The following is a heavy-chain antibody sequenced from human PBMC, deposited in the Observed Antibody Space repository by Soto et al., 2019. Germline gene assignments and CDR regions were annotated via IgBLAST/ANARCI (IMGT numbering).Heavy chain of an antibody. V-gene: IGHV6-1*01. D-gene: IGHD1-26*01. CDR3: ARDLQGAVRLHGLVSNYYYGMDV. J-gene: IGHJ6*02. CDR1: GDRVSSNSAA. CDR2: TYYRSKWYN. Sequence: PSQTLSLTCAISGDRVSSNSAAWNWIRQSPSRGLEWLGRTYYRSKWYNDYAVSVKSRITINPDTSKNQFSLQLNSVTPEDTAVYYCARDLQGAVRLHGLVSNYYYGMDVWGQGTTVTVSS.